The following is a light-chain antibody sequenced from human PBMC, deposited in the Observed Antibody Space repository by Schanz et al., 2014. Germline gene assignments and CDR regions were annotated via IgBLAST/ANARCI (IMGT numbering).Light chain of an antibody. Sequence: EIVLTQSPGTLSLSPGEGATLSCRASETVSVDYLAWYQQIPGQAPRLLIYGASIRATGVPDRFSGSGSGTDFTLTISSLEPEDFAVYYCQHRTNWPLTFGGGTKVEIK. CDR2: GAS. V-gene: IGKV3D-20*02. CDR1: ETVSVDY. J-gene: IGKJ4*01. CDR3: QHRTNWPLT.